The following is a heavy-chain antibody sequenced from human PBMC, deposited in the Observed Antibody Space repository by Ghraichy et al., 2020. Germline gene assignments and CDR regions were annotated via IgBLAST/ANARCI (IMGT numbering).Heavy chain of an antibody. CDR2: INHSGST. CDR3: ARGFGIAAAGKAT. Sequence: SETLSLTCAVYGGSFSGYYWSWIRQPPGKGLEWIGEINHSGSTNYNPSLKSRVTISVDTSKNQFSLKLSSVTAADTAVYYCARGFGIAAAGKATWGQGTLVTVSS. V-gene: IGHV4-34*01. D-gene: IGHD6-13*01. CDR1: GGSFSGYY. J-gene: IGHJ5*02.